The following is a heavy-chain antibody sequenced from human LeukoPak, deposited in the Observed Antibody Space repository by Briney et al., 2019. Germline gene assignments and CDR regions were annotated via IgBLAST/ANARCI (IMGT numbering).Heavy chain of an antibody. CDR1: GGSISSGSYY. V-gene: IGHV4-61*02. Sequence: SETLSLTCTVSGGSISSGSYYWSWIRQPAGKGLEWIGRIYTSGSTNCNPSLKSRVTISVDTSKNQFSLKLSSVTAADTAVYYCASTIRGYNYMHVWGRGTTVTVSS. J-gene: IGHJ6*03. CDR2: IYTSGST. CDR3: ASTIRGYNYMHV. D-gene: IGHD3-10*01.